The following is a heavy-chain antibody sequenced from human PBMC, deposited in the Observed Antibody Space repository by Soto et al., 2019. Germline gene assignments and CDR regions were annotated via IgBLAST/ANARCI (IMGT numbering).Heavy chain of an antibody. D-gene: IGHD3-22*01. CDR3: ANRHSFDRSGYTYPYFDF. J-gene: IGHJ4*02. Sequence: AGGSLRLSCVASGWSFSNYDMSWVRPAPGKGLGWVSTISGSGKNTYYADSVKGRFTISRDNSRNTIYLKMNSLRAEDTAVYYCANRHSFDRSGYTYPYFDFWGQGALVTVSS. V-gene: IGHV3-23*01. CDR2: ISGSGKNT. CDR1: GWSFSNYD.